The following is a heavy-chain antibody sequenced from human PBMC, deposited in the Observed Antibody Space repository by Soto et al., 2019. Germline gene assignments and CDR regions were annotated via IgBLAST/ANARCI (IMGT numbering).Heavy chain of an antibody. D-gene: IGHD2-2*01. CDR2: IIPILGIA. CDR3: ARDEGIVVVPAAIHWVYP. Sequence: QVQLVQSGAEVKKPGSSVKVSCKASGGTFSSYTISWVRQAPGQGLEWMGRIIPILGIANYAQKFQGRVTITADKSTSTAYMELSRLRSEDTAVYYCARDEGIVVVPAAIHWVYPWGQGTLVTVSS. V-gene: IGHV1-69*08. J-gene: IGHJ5*02. CDR1: GGTFSSYT.